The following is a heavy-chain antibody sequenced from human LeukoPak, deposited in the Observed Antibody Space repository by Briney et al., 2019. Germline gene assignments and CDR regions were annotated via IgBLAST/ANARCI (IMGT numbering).Heavy chain of an antibody. D-gene: IGHD2-8*01. V-gene: IGHV3-23*01. CDR3: ARAGGFGYCTNGVCYDFDY. Sequence: PGGSLRLSCAASGFTFSSYAMSWVRQAPGKGLEWVSAISGSGGSTYYADSVKGRFTISRDNSKNTLYLQMNSLRAEDTAVYYCARAGGFGYCTNGVCYDFDYWGQGTLVTVSS. J-gene: IGHJ4*02. CDR2: ISGSGGST. CDR1: GFTFSSYA.